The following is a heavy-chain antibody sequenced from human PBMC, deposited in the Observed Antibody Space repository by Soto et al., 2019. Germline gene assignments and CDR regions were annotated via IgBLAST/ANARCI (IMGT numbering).Heavy chain of an antibody. J-gene: IGHJ4*02. CDR3: ARVYGSSWYYDY. CDR1: GFTFSDNY. Sequence: GSLRLSCAASGFTFSDNYMSWIRQAPGKGLEWVSYISSSSSYTNYADSVKGRFTISRDNAKNSLYLQMNSLRAEDTAVYYCARVYGSSWYYDYWGQGTLVTVSS. CDR2: ISSSSSYT. V-gene: IGHV3-11*05. D-gene: IGHD6-13*01.